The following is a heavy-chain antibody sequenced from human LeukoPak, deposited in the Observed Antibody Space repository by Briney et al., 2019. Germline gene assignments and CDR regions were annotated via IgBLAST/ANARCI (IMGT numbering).Heavy chain of an antibody. CDR1: GFIFSNAW. V-gene: IGHV3-15*07. CDR3: TTDGPTAVTSPFNY. J-gene: IGHJ4*02. D-gene: IGHD4-17*01. Sequence: GGSLRLSCAASGFIFSNAWMNWVRQAPGKGLEWVGRIKSETHGGTTDYGVPVKGRFIISRDDSKNTLYLQMNSLKTEDTAVYYCTTDGPTAVTSPFNYWGQGTLDTVSS. CDR2: IKSETHGGTT.